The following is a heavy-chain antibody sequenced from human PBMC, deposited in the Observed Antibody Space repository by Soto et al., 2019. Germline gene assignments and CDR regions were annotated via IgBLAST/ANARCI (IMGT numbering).Heavy chain of an antibody. D-gene: IGHD4-17*01. J-gene: IGHJ3*02. CDR3: ARLSSGDFDAFDI. CDR1: GGSFSGYY. CDR2: INHSGST. Sequence: PSETLSLTCAVYGGSFSGYYWSWIRQPPGKGLEWIGEINHSGSTNHNPSLKSRVTISVDTSKNQFSLKLSSVTAADTAVYYCARLSSGDFDAFDIWGQGTMVTVS. V-gene: IGHV4-34*01.